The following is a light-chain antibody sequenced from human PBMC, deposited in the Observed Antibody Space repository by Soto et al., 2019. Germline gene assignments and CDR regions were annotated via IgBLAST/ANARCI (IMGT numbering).Light chain of an antibody. Sequence: LAQPASVSGSPGQSITISCTGTSGDIGSYNRVSWYQQHPGKAPKLIIYGVTDRPSGVSNRFSGSKSGNTASLTISGLQAEDEAEYYCSSYTNIDTRACVFGTGTKVTVL. J-gene: IGLJ1*01. CDR1: SGDIGSYNR. V-gene: IGLV2-14*01. CDR2: GVT. CDR3: SSYTNIDTRACV.